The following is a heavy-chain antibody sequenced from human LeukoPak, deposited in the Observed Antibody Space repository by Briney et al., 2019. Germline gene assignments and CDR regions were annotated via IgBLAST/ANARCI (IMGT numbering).Heavy chain of an antibody. Sequence: PGGSLRLSCAASGFTFSSYSMNWVRQAPGKGLEWVSSISSSGSYIYYADSLKGRFTISRDNAKNSLYLQMNSLKTEDTAVYYCTTGFASIFAYWGQGTLVTVSS. CDR1: GFTFSSYS. V-gene: IGHV3-21*03. CDR3: TTGFASIFAY. J-gene: IGHJ4*02. CDR2: ISSSGSYI. D-gene: IGHD3-10*01.